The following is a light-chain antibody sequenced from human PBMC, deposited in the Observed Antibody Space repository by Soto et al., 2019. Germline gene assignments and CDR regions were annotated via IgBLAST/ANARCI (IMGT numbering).Light chain of an antibody. V-gene: IGKV2D-29*02. CDR3: MQSTQLPPT. J-gene: IGKJ5*01. Sequence: DVVMTQTPLSLSVAPGQPASISCKSSQSLLHITGETFLFGYLQKPGQSPQLLIYEVSTRVSGVPDRFSGSGSGTDVTLEISRVETDDVGIYYCMQSTQLPPTCGQGTRLGIE. CDR2: EVS. CDR1: QSLLHITGETF.